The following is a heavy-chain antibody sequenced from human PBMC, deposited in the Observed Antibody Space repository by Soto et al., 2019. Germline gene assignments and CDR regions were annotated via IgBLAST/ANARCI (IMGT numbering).Heavy chain of an antibody. CDR1: GFTFSSYA. D-gene: IGHD3-3*01. CDR2: ISYDGSNK. V-gene: IGHV3-30-3*01. Sequence: GGSLRLSCAASGFTFSSYAMHWVRQAPGKGLEWVAVISYDGSNKYYADSVKGRFTISRDNSKNTLYLQMNSLRAEDTAVYYCARETYYDFWSGPYYGLDFWGQGTTVTVSS. J-gene: IGHJ6*02. CDR3: ARETYYDFWSGPYYGLDF.